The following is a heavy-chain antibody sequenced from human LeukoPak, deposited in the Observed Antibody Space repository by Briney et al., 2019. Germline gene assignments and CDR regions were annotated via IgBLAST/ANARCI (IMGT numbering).Heavy chain of an antibody. D-gene: IGHD4-17*01. V-gene: IGHV5-51*01. CDR1: GYSFTSYW. CDR2: IYPGDSDT. J-gene: IGHJ6*03. CDR3: ARGPVRAPYYYYMDV. Sequence: GESLKISCKGSGYSFTSYWIGWVRQMPGKGLEWMGIIYPGDSDTRYSPSFQGQVTISADKSISTAYLQWSSLKASDTAVYYCARGPVRAPYYYYMDVWGKGTTVTVSS.